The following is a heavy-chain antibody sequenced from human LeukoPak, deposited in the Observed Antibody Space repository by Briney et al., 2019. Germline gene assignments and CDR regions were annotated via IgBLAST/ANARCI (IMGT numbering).Heavy chain of an antibody. J-gene: IGHJ6*03. D-gene: IGHD3-10*01. CDR2: ISSGSETI. Sequence: GGSLRLSCEASGFSFSSHSMNWVRQAPGKGLEWVSYISSGSETIYYADSVKGRFTISRDNSKNTLYLQMNSLRAEDTAIYYCAKNKGSGSHVNYCMDVWGKGTTVTVSS. CDR3: AKNKGSGSHVNYCMDV. CDR1: GFSFSSHS. V-gene: IGHV3-48*01.